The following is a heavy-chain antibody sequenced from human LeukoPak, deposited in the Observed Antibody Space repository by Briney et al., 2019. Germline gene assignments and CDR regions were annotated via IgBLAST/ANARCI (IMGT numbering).Heavy chain of an antibody. J-gene: IGHJ4*02. Sequence: ASVKVSCKASGYTFTDYYMHWVRQAPGQGLEWMGWINPNSGGTNYAQNFQGWVTMTSDTSISTAYMELSRLRSDDTAVYYCARAVSQRGYSYSPGVFFDYWGQGTLVTVSS. D-gene: IGHD5-18*01. CDR2: INPNSGGT. CDR3: ARAVSQRGYSYSPGVFFDY. V-gene: IGHV1-2*04. CDR1: GYTFTDYY.